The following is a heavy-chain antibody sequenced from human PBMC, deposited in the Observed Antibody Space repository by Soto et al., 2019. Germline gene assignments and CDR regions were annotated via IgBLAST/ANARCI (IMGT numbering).Heavy chain of an antibody. D-gene: IGHD5-12*01. CDR2: INAGNGNT. J-gene: IGHJ4*02. CDR1: GYTFTNYA. CDR3: ARVSGYSLPDY. Sequence: QVQLVQSGAEEKKPGASVKVSCKASGYTFTNYAMHWVRQAPGQRLEWMGWINAGNGNTKYSQKFQGRVTITRDTSASTAYMELSSLRSEDTAVYYCARVSGYSLPDYWGQGNLVTVSS. V-gene: IGHV1-3*05.